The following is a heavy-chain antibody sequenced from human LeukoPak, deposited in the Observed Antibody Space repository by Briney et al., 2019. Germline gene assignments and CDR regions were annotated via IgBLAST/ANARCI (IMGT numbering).Heavy chain of an antibody. CDR1: GYTFTDYY. CDR3: ARGSDYYDSSGYYELDY. J-gene: IGHJ4*02. D-gene: IGHD3-22*01. V-gene: IGHV1-8*02. Sequence: GASVKVSCKASGYTFTDYYMHWVRQAPGQGLEWMGWMNPNSGNTGYAQKFQGRVTMTRNTSISTAYMELSSLRSEDTAVYYCARGSDYYDSSGYYELDYWGQGTLVTVSS. CDR2: MNPNSGNT.